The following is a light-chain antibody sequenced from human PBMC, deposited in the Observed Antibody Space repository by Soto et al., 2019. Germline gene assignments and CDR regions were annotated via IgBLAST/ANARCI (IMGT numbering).Light chain of an antibody. CDR3: MLYMGGGLVV. CDR2: STN. Sequence: QTVVTQEPSVSVSPGGTVTITCGLTSGSVSTTYYPSWYQQTPGQAPRTLIYSTNIRSSGVPDRFSGSIRGNKAALTITGAQADDESDYHCMLYMGGGLVVFGGGTKVTVL. CDR1: SGSVSTTYY. V-gene: IGLV8-61*01. J-gene: IGLJ2*01.